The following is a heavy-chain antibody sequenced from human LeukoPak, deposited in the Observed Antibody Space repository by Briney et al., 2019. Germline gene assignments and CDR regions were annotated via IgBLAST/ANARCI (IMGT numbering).Heavy chain of an antibody. Sequence: PSETLSLTCAVYGGSFSGYYWSWIRQPPGKGLEWIGEINHSGSTNYNPSLKSRVTISVDTSKNQFSLKLSSVTAADTAVYYCARASQGLWFRYWFDPWGRGTLVTVSS. V-gene: IGHV4-34*01. CDR3: ARASQGLWFRYWFDP. J-gene: IGHJ5*02. CDR2: INHSGST. CDR1: GGSFSGYY. D-gene: IGHD3-10*01.